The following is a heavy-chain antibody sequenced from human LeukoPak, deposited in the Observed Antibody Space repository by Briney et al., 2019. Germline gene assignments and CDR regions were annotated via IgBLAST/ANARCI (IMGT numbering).Heavy chain of an antibody. CDR1: GFTFSNSY. J-gene: IGHJ4*02. CDR2: ISSSSGTII. CDR3: VRANSWYFDY. D-gene: IGHD6-13*01. V-gene: IGHV3-11*01. Sequence: GGSLRLSCAASGFTFSNSYMSWIRQAPGKGLEWISYISSSSGTIIHYADSVKGRFTISRDNAKNSLYLQMTSLRAEDTAVYDCVRANSWYFDYWGQGALVTVSS.